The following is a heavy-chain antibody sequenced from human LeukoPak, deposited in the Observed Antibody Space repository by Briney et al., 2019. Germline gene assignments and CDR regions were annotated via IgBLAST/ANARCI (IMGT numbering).Heavy chain of an antibody. J-gene: IGHJ4*02. V-gene: IGHV1-69*04. D-gene: IGHD3-10*01. CDR2: IIPILGIA. CDR3: ARSVLWFGELYYFDY. Sequence: ASVKVSCKASGGTVSSYAISWVRQAPGQGLEWMGRIIPILGIANYAQKFQGRVTITADKSTSTAYMELSSLRSEDTAVYYCARSVLWFGELYYFDYWGQGTLVTVSS. CDR1: GGTVSSYA.